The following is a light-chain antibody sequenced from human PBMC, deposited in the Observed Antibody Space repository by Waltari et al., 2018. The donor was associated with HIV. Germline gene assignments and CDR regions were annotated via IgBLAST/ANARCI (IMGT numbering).Light chain of an antibody. CDR2: SAT. J-gene: IGKJ2*01. V-gene: IGKV1-39*01. CDR3: QQSYSTPRT. CDR1: QDIRTY. Sequence: DIQMTQSPSSLSASVGDRVTITCRASQDIRTYLNCYQQKPGRAPNLLIYSATSLQSGVPSRFSGSGSGTEFTLTISSVQPEDFATYYCQQSYSTPRTFGQGTKLEIK.